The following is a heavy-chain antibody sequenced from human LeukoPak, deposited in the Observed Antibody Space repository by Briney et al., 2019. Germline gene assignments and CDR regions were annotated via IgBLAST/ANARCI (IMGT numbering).Heavy chain of an antibody. CDR1: GYTLTELS. Sequence: ASVKVSCKVSGYTLTELSMHWVRQAPGKGLEWMGWINPNSGGTNYAQKFQGRVTMTRDTSISTAYMELSRLRSDDTAVYYCAREKSVAVAKYYYYYYGMDVWGQGTTVTVSS. CDR2: INPNSGGT. V-gene: IGHV1-2*02. J-gene: IGHJ6*02. CDR3: AREKSVAVAKYYYYYYGMDV. D-gene: IGHD6-19*01.